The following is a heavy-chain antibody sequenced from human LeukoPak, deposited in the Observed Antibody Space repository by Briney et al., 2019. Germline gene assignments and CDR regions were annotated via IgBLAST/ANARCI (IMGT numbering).Heavy chain of an antibody. V-gene: IGHV4-61*01. CDR2: IYHTGNI. Sequence: SETLSLTCSVSGASVSDGNYYWSWIRQPPGKGLEWIGCIYHTGNIDYNPSLKSRVTMSVDTSKNQFSLKLSSVTAADTAVYYCARNIVVVSTPTFDYWGQGTLVTVSS. CDR1: GASVSDGNYY. CDR3: ARNIVVVSTPTFDY. J-gene: IGHJ4*02. D-gene: IGHD2-21*01.